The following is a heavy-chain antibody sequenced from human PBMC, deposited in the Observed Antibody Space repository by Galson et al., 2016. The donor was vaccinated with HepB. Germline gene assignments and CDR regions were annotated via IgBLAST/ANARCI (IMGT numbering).Heavy chain of an antibody. CDR3: ARSRGAAATGGFDL. Sequence: SVKVSCKASGYSFTNFYIHWVRQAPGQGLEWMGLINPSRGSTNYAQKFQGRVTMSRDTSTSTVYMELSGLRSEDTADYFCARSRGAAATGGFDLWGQATRVIVSS. D-gene: IGHD3-10*01. J-gene: IGHJ4*02. V-gene: IGHV1-46*01. CDR2: INPSRGST. CDR1: GYSFTNFY.